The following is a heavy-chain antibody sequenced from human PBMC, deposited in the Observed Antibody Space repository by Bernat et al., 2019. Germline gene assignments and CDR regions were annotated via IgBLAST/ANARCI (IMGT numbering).Heavy chain of an antibody. CDR3: AKDTGPYYYDSSGDHWFDA. Sequence: EVQLVESGGGLVQPGRSLRLSCAASGFTFDDYAMHWVRQAPGKGLEWVSGISWNSGSIGYTDSEKGGYTIDGDKARNTLYVQMNSRRAEETALYYCAKDTGPYYYDSSGDHWFDAWGQGTLVTVSA. CDR1: GFTFDDYA. V-gene: IGHV3-9*01. D-gene: IGHD3-22*01. J-gene: IGHJ5*02. CDR2: ISWNSGSI.